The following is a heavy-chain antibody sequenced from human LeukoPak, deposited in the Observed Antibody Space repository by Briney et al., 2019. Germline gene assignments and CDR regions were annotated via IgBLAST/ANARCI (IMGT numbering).Heavy chain of an antibody. CDR2: INHSGST. CDR1: GGSFSGYY. CDR3: ARHQYYYGSGGYFDY. D-gene: IGHD3-10*01. V-gene: IGHV4-34*01. J-gene: IGHJ4*02. Sequence: SETLSLTCAVYGGSFSGYYWSWIRQPPGKGLEWIGEINHSGSTNYNPSLKSRVTISVDTSKTQFSLKLSSVTAADTAVYYCARHQYYYGSGGYFDYWGQGTLVTVSS.